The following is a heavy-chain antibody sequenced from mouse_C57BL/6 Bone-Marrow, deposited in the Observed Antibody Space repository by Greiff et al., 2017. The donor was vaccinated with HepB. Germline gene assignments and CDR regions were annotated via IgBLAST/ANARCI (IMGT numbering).Heavy chain of an antibody. Sequence: ESGPGLVKPSQSLSLTCSVTGYSITSGYYWNWIRQFPGNKLEWMGYISYDGSNNYNPSLKNRISITRDTSKNQFFLKLNSVTTEDTATYYCARALWDPLDYWGQGTTLTVSS. J-gene: IGHJ2*01. CDR1: GYSITSGYY. V-gene: IGHV3-6*01. CDR2: ISYDGSN. CDR3: ARALWDPLDY. D-gene: IGHD4-1*01.